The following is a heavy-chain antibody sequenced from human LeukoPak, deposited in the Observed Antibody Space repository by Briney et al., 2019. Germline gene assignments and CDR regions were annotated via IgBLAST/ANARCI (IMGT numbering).Heavy chain of an antibody. CDR2: IIPILGIA. Sequence: GSSVKVSCKASGGTFSSYTISWVRQAPGQGLEWMGRIIPILGIANYAQKFQGRVTITADKSTSTAYMKLSSLRSEDTAVYYCAREYSHIVGATLLGDWGQGTLVTVSS. V-gene: IGHV1-69*04. CDR1: GGTFSSYT. J-gene: IGHJ4*02. CDR3: AREYSHIVGATLLGD. D-gene: IGHD1-26*01.